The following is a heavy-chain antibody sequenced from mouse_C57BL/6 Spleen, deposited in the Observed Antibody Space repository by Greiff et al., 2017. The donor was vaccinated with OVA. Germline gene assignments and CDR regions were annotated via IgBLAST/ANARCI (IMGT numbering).Heavy chain of an antibody. D-gene: IGHD4-1*01. J-gene: IGHJ2*01. CDR1: GFTFSDYG. V-gene: IGHV5-17*01. CDR2: ISSGSSTI. Sequence: EVKLMESGGGLVKPGGSLKLSCAASGFTFSDYGMHWVRQAPEKGLEWVAYISSGSSTIYYADTVKGRFTISRDNAKNTLFLQMTSLRSEDTAMYYCARWALGPFDYWGQGTTLTVSS. CDR3: ARWALGPFDY.